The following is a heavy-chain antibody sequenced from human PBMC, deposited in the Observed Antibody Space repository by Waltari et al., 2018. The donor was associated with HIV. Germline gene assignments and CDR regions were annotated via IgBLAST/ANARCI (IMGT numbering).Heavy chain of an antibody. D-gene: IGHD2-15*01. V-gene: IGHV3-23*01. CDR3: AKDRVVAATMGSLQY. J-gene: IGHJ4*02. CDR1: GFTFGSYG. CDR2: ISGSGGST. Sequence: EVQLLESGGGLVQPGGSLRLSCAVSGFTFGSYGMSWVRQAPGKGLEWVSAISGSGGSTYYADSVKGRFTISRDNSKNTLYLQMNSLRAEDTAVYYCAKDRVVAATMGSLQYWGQGTLVTVSS.